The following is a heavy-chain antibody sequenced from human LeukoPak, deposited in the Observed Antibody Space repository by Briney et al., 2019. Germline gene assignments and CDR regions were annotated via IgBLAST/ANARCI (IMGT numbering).Heavy chain of an antibody. CDR3: AKAPFRGVIPPYFDY. CDR1: GFTFSSYG. V-gene: IGHV3-30*18. D-gene: IGHD3-10*01. Sequence: GGSLRLSCAASGFTFSSYGMHWVRQAPGKGLEWVAVISYDGSNKYYADSVKGRFTISRDNSKNTLYLQMNSLRAEDTAVYYCAKAPFRGVIPPYFDYWGQGTLVTVSS. J-gene: IGHJ4*02. CDR2: ISYDGSNK.